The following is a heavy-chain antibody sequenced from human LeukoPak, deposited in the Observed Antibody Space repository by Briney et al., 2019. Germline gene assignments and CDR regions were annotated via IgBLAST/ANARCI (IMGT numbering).Heavy chain of an antibody. D-gene: IGHD6-6*01. CDR1: GGSISSYY. J-gene: IGHJ4*02. V-gene: IGHV4-59*12. CDR3: ARGPQTNSVAARGFDY. Sequence: SETLSLTCTVSGGSISSYYWSWIRQPPGKGLEWIGYIYYSGSTSYNPSLKSRVTISVDTSKKKFSLKLRSVTAADTAVYYCARGPQTNSVAARGFDYWGQGTLVTVSS. CDR2: IYYSGST.